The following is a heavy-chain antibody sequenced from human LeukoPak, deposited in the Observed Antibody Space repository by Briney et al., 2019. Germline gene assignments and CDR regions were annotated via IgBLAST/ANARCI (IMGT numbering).Heavy chain of an antibody. J-gene: IGHJ4*02. CDR3: ARDHDRYDSSGYPY. D-gene: IGHD3-22*01. Sequence: GGPLRLSCAASGFTFSSYSMNCVRQAPGKGLEWVSSISSSSSYVYYADSVKGRFTISRDNAKNSLYLQMNSLRAEDTAVYYCARDHDRYDSSGYPYWGQGTLVTVSS. CDR1: GFTFSSYS. V-gene: IGHV3-21*01. CDR2: ISSSSSYV.